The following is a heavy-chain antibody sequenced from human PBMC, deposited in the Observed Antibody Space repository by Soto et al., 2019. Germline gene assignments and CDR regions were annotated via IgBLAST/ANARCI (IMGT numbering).Heavy chain of an antibody. CDR2: IIPIFGTA. CDR1: GGTFSSYA. Sequence: SVKVSCKASGGTFSSYAISWVRQAPGQGLEWMGGIIPIFGTANYAQKFQGRVTITADESTSTAYMELSSLRSEDTAVYYCAGGWFGELLYYYGMDVWGQGTTVTVYS. J-gene: IGHJ6*02. D-gene: IGHD3-10*01. V-gene: IGHV1-69*13. CDR3: AGGWFGELLYYYGMDV.